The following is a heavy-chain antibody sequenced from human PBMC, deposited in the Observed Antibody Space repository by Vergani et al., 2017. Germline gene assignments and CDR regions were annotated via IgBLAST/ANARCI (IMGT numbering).Heavy chain of an antibody. CDR3: GRLEKDQFLSKESRWYFDF. CDR2: IYPGDSDT. J-gene: IGHJ2*01. Sequence: EVQLVQSGAEVKKPGESLKISCKASGYSFSNYWIGWVRQMSGKGLEWMGIIYPGDSDTRYSPSFQGQVTISADKSITTAYLQWGSLRASDTAVYYCGRLEKDQFLSKESRWYFDFWGRGTLVTVSS. CDR1: GYSFSNYW. D-gene: IGHD2-2*01. V-gene: IGHV5-51*03.